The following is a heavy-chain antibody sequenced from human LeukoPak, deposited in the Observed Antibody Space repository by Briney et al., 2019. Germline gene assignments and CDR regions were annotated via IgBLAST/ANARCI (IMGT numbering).Heavy chain of an antibody. CDR3: ARDLGESSGWYYYYYGMDV. CDR1: GFTFSSYW. Sequence: GGSLRLSCAASGFTFSSYWMSWVRQAPGKGLEWVASIKQDGSEKYYVDSVKGRFAISRDNAKNSLYLQMNSLRAEDTAVYYCARDLGESSGWYYYYYGMDVWGQGTTVTVSS. D-gene: IGHD6-19*01. V-gene: IGHV3-7*01. CDR2: IKQDGSEK. J-gene: IGHJ6*02.